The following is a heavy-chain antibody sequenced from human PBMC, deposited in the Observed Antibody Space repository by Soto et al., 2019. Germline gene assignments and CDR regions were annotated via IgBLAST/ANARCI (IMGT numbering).Heavy chain of an antibody. CDR2: IIPILGIA. J-gene: IGHJ2*01. D-gene: IGHD4-17*01. CDR1: GGTFSSYT. Sequence: EASVKVSCKASGGTFSSYTISWVRQAPGQGLDWMGRIIPILGIANYAQKFQGRVTITADKSTSTAYMELSSLRSEDTAVYYCARDYVTTVVTLPAYWYFDLWGRGTLVTVSS. CDR3: ARDYVTTVVTLPAYWYFDL. V-gene: IGHV1-69*04.